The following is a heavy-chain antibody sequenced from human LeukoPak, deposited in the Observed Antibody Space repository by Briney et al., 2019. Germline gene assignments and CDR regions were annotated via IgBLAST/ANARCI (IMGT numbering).Heavy chain of an antibody. CDR2: INPSGGSN. V-gene: IGHV1-46*03. CDR1: GYTFSSYY. J-gene: IGHJ4*02. Sequence: ASVKVSCEASGYTFSSYYMHWVRQALGQGLEWMGIINPSGGSNSYAQKLQGRVTMTRDTSKSTVSMELSRLGSEHTAVYSCARLTMVRGVIPHFDYWGQGTLVTVSS. D-gene: IGHD3-10*01. CDR3: ARLTMVRGVIPHFDY.